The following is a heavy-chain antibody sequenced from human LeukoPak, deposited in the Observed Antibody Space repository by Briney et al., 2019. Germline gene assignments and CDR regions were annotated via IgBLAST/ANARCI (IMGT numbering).Heavy chain of an antibody. CDR3: AREGDTARADDY. V-gene: IGHV1-69*05. Sequence: ASVKVSCKASGGTFSSYAISWVRQAPGQGLEWMGGIIPIFGTANYAQKFQGRVTITTDESTSTAYMELSSLRSEDTAVYYCAREGDTARADDYWGQGTLVTVPS. CDR1: GGTFSSYA. CDR2: IIPIFGTA. J-gene: IGHJ4*02. D-gene: IGHD5-18*01.